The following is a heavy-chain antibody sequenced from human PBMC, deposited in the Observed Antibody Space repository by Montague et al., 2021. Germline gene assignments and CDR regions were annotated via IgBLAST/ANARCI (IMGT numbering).Heavy chain of an antibody. CDR3: ARVSFGIVVGNMDV. Sequence: SLRLSCAASGFTFTSFTMTWVRQAPGKGLEWLSSIVSSSIYIHYADSVKGRFTISRDNAENSVYLHMNYLRAEDTAVYYCARVSFGIVVGNMDVWGKGTPVTASS. D-gene: IGHD2-2*01. J-gene: IGHJ6*03. CDR1: GFTFTSFT. CDR2: IVSSSIYI. V-gene: IGHV3-21*01.